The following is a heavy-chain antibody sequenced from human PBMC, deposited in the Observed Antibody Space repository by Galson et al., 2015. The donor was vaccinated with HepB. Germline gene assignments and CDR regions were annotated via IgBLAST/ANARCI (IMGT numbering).Heavy chain of an antibody. CDR3: ARGTLDERGSYYRPGEEFDY. V-gene: IGHV3-33*01. D-gene: IGHD1-26*01. J-gene: IGHJ4*02. CDR2: IWYDGSNK. CDR1: GFTFSSYG. Sequence: SLRLSCAASGFTFSSYGMHWVRQAPGKGLEWVAVIWYDGSNKYYADSVKGRFTISRDNSKNTLYLQMNSLRAEDTAVYYCARGTLDERGSYYRPGEEFDYWGQGTLVTVSS.